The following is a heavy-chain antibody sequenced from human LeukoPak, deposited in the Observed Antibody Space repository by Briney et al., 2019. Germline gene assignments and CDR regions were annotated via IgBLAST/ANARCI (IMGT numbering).Heavy chain of an antibody. V-gene: IGHV4-4*07. CDR3: ARGTVTTLFDY. CDR2: LYPSGST. D-gene: IGHD4-17*01. CDR1: GGSISYYY. Sequence: SETLSLTCFVTGGSISYYYWSWIRQPAGKGLEWIGRLYPSGSTDYNPSLKSRVTMSVDTSKNQFSLKLRSATAADTAVYYCARGTVTTLFDYWGQGTLVPVSS. J-gene: IGHJ4*02.